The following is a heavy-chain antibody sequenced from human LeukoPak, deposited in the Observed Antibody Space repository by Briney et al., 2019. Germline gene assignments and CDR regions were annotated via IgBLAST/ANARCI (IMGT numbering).Heavy chain of an antibody. CDR1: GFTFTSSA. V-gene: IGHV1-58*02. CDR2: IVVGSGNT. D-gene: IGHD4-17*01. CDR3: AADSADISGDYDI. Sequence: SVKVSCKASGFTFTSSAMQWVRQARGQRLEWIGWIVVGSGNTNYAQKFQERVTITRDMSTSTAYMELSSLGSEDTAVYYCAADSADISGDYDIWGQGTLVTVSS. J-gene: IGHJ4*02.